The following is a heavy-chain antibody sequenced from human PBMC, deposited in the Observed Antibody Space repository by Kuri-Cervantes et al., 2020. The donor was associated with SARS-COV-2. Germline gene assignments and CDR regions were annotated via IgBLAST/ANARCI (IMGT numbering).Heavy chain of an antibody. J-gene: IGHJ2*01. Sequence: GESLKISCAASGFTVSSNYLSWVRQAPGKGLEWVSVIYSGGSTYYPDSVKGRFTISRDNSKNSLYLQMNSLRAEDTALYYCAKAPGYCSGGSCDGYFDLWGRGTLVTVSS. CDR3: AKAPGYCSGGSCDGYFDL. CDR2: IYSGGST. V-gene: IGHV3-53*05. CDR1: GFTVSSNY. D-gene: IGHD2-15*01.